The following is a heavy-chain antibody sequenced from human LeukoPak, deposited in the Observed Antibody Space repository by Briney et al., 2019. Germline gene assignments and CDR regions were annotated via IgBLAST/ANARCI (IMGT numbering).Heavy chain of an antibody. CDR3: ARCGSAVAGSEDWFDP. CDR2: INPNSGGT. D-gene: IGHD6-19*01. CDR1: GYTFTGYY. V-gene: IGHV1-2*02. J-gene: IGHJ5*02. Sequence: ASVKVSCKASGYTFTGYYMHWVRQAPGQGLEWMGWINPNSGGTNYAQKFQGRVTMTRDTSISTAYMELSRLRSDDTAVYYCARCGSAVAGSEDWFDPWGQGTLVTVSS.